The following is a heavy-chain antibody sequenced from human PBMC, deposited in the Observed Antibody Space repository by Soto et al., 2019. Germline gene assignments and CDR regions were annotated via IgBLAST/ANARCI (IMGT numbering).Heavy chain of an antibody. Sequence: QVQLVESGGGVVQPGRSLRLSCAASGFTFSSYGMHWVRQAPGKGLEWVAVIWYDGSNKYYADSVKGRFTISRDNSKNTLYLQMNSLRAEDTAVYYCARGRVGAPFDMGYWGQGTLVTVSS. CDR2: IWYDGSNK. CDR3: ARGRVGAPFDMGY. V-gene: IGHV3-33*01. J-gene: IGHJ4*02. CDR1: GFTFSSYG. D-gene: IGHD1-26*01.